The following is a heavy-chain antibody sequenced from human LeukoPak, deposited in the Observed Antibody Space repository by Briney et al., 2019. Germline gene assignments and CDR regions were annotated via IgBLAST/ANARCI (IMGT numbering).Heavy chain of an antibody. CDR2: IFHSGTT. D-gene: IGHD2-15*01. Sequence: SQTLSLPCTVSGGSISSSDYYWSWIRQPPGKGLEWIGYIFHSGTTNYNPSLKSRVTISVDRSKNQFSLKLSSVTAADTAEYYCARTDIRWYLSDYWGQGALVTVSS. J-gene: IGHJ4*02. V-gene: IGHV4-30-2*01. CDR3: ARTDIRWYLSDY. CDR1: GGSISSSDYY.